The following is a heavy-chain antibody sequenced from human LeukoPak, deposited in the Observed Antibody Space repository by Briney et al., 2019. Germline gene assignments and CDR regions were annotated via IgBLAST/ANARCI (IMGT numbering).Heavy chain of an antibody. CDR3: AREAAHSSGWYDAFDI. Sequence: GGSLRLSCAASGFTFSSYGMHWVRQAPGKGLEWVAFIRYDGSNKYYADSVKGRFTISRDNSKNSLYLQMNSLRAEDTAVYYCAREAAHSSGWYDAFDIWGQGTMVTVSS. D-gene: IGHD6-19*01. CDR1: GFTFSSYG. J-gene: IGHJ3*02. CDR2: IRYDGSNK. V-gene: IGHV3-30*02.